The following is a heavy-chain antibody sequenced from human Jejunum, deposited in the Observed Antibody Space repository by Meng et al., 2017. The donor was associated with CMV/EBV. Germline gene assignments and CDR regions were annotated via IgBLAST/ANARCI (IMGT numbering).Heavy chain of an antibody. V-gene: IGHV4-39*07. D-gene: IGHD3-3*01. CDR1: GGSIPSSSYY. CDR3: ASHDDYWSGYLKY. Sequence: SGGSIPSSSYYWGWIRQPPGKGLEWIGSIYYSGSTYYNPSLNSRVTISVDGSQNRFSLKVSSVTAADTAVYYCASHDDYWSGYLKYWGQGTLVTVSS. J-gene: IGHJ4*02. CDR2: IYYSGST.